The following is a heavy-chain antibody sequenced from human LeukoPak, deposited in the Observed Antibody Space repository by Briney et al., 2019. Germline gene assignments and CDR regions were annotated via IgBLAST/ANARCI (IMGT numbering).Heavy chain of an antibody. Sequence: PGGSLRLSCVPSGITFSNSALSWVRQAPGKGLEWVSTITKSGDQTHYADSVRGLFTISRGIFKNTLYLQMNSLRAEDTAVYHCVKSAGKDGYRDVFDIWGQGAVVTVSS. J-gene: IGHJ3*02. D-gene: IGHD5-24*01. CDR2: ITKSGDQT. V-gene: IGHV3-23*01. CDR1: GITFSNSA. CDR3: VKSAGKDGYRDVFDI.